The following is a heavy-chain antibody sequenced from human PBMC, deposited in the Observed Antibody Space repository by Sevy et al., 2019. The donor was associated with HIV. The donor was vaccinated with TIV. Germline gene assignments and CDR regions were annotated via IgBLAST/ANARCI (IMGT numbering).Heavy chain of an antibody. V-gene: IGHV3-21*01. J-gene: IGHJ5*02. CDR1: GFTFSSYS. Sequence: GGSLRLSCAASGFTFSSYSMNWVRQAPGKGLEWVSSISSSSSYIYYADSVKGGFTISRDNAKNSLYLQMNSLRAGDTAVYYGARDRRIVVVPATTWFDPWGQGTLVTVSS. CDR2: ISSSSSYI. D-gene: IGHD2-2*01. CDR3: ARDRRIVVVPATTWFDP.